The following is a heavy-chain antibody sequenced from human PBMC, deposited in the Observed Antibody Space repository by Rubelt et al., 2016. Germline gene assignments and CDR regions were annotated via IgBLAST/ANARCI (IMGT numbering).Heavy chain of an antibody. V-gene: IGHV4-34*01. CDR2: INHSGST. Sequence: QVQLQQWGAGLLKPSETLSLTCAVYGGSFSGYYWSWIRQPPGKGLEWIGEINHSGSTNYNPSLNSRVTISVDTSKNQFSLKLSSVTAADTAVYYCARVIVSYCSSTSCLYPDYWGQGTLVTVSS. CDR3: ARVIVSYCSSTSCLYPDY. D-gene: IGHD2-2*01. J-gene: IGHJ4*02. CDR1: GGSFSGYY.